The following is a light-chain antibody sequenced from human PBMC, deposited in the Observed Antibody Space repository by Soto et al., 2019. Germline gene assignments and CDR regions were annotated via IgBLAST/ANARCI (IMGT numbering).Light chain of an antibody. CDR1: QSVSSY. CDR3: QQRSNWPT. J-gene: IGKJ1*01. V-gene: IGKV3-11*01. Sequence: EIVLTQSPATLSLSPGERATLSCRASQSVSSYLAWYQQKPGQAPRLLIYNASNTATGIPARLSGSGSGTDFTLTIRSLEPEDFAVYYCQQRSNWPTFGQGTKVDI. CDR2: NAS.